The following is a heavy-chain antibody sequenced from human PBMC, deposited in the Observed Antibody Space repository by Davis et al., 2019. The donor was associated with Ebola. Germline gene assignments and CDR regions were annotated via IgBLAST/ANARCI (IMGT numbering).Heavy chain of an antibody. J-gene: IGHJ3*02. D-gene: IGHD2/OR15-2a*01. Sequence: PSETLSLTCALYGGSFNDYYWSWIRHSPEKGLEWFGEINYRGRTTYNPLLESRVTISIDTSKNQLSLKLRSVTAADTAVYFCASIHQVRAQNSFDNWGQGTFVTVSS. V-gene: IGHV4-34*01. CDR3: ASIHQVRAQNSFDN. CDR2: INYRGRT. CDR1: GGSFNDYY.